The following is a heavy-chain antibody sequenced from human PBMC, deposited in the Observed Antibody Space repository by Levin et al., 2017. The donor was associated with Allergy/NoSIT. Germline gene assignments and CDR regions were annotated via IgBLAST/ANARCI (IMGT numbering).Heavy chain of an antibody. CDR1: GGSFSGYY. Sequence: SETLSLTCAVYGGSFSGYYWSWIRQPPGKGLEWIGEINHSGSTNYNPSLKSRVTISVDTSKNQFSLKLSSVTAADTAVYYCATAEVVVVAATRLFFEYFQHWGQGTLVTVPS. D-gene: IGHD2-15*01. CDR2: INHSGST. CDR3: ATAEVVVVAATRLFFEYFQH. J-gene: IGHJ1*01. V-gene: IGHV4-34*01.